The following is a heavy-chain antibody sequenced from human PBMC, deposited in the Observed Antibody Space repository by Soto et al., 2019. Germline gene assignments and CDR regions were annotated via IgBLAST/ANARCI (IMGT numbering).Heavy chain of an antibody. J-gene: IGHJ3*02. CDR1: GYTLTSYY. Sequence: GPSVKVSCKASGYTLTSYYGHWVRQAPGQGLEWMRIINPSGGSTSYAQKFQGRVTMTRDTSTSTVYMELSSLRSEDTAVYYCARERAYYDILTGYSPDAFDIWGQGTMLTVSS. CDR2: INPSGGST. CDR3: ARERAYYDILTGYSPDAFDI. V-gene: IGHV1-46*03. D-gene: IGHD3-9*01.